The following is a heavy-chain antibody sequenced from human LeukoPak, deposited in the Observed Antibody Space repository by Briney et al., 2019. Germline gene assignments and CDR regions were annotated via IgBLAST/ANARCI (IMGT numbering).Heavy chain of an antibody. D-gene: IGHD3-3*01. CDR3: ATADFWSGYSSWFDP. V-gene: IGHV1-58*01. Sequence: SMKVSCKTSGFTFNRSVVQWVRQARGQRLEWIGWIVVGSGKTNYAQKFQERVTITRDMFTSTAYMELSSLRSEDTAVYYCATADFWSGYSSWFDPWGQGTLVTVSS. CDR1: GFTFNRSV. CDR2: IVVGSGKT. J-gene: IGHJ5*02.